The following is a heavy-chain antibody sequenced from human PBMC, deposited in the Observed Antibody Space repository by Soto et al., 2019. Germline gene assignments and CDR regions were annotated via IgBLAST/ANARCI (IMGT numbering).Heavy chain of an antibody. D-gene: IGHD3-16*01. J-gene: IGHJ4*02. CDR2: IYYDGTYE. Sequence: GGSLRLSCAASGFTFSHYGMHWVRQAPGKGLEWVALIYYDGTYENYADSVKGRFTISRDNSKSTLWLQMNSLRVEDRAVYYFAESGGGGYDSNYDYSGGLLMGPSWSQGTLVTVSS. CDR1: GFTFSHYG. CDR3: AESGGGGYDSNYDYSGGLLMGPS. V-gene: IGHV3-33*01.